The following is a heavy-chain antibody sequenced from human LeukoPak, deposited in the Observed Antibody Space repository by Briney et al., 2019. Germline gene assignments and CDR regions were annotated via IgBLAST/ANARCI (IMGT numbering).Heavy chain of an antibody. J-gene: IGHJ5*02. D-gene: IGHD3-22*01. CDR2: TIPVFGTA. Sequence: GASVKVSCKASGGTFSSYAISWVRQAPGQGLEWMGGTIPVFGTANYAQKFQGRVTITADESTSTAYMELSSLRSEDTAVYYCARGGIVVVINNWFDPWGQGTLVTVSS. CDR3: ARGGIVVVINNWFDP. V-gene: IGHV1-69*13. CDR1: GGTFSSYA.